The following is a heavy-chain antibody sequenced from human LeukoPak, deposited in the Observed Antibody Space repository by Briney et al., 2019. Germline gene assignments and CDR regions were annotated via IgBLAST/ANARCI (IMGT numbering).Heavy chain of an antibody. V-gene: IGHV3-30*02. CDR2: IRYDGSNK. J-gene: IGHJ4*02. CDR1: GFTFSSYG. CDR3: AKDRRYFGSGLDS. Sequence: GGSLRLSCAASGFTFSSYGMHWVRQAPGKGLEWVAFIRYDGSNKYYADSVKGRFTISRDNSKNTLYLQMNSLRAEDTAIYYCAKDRRYFGSGLDSWGQGTLVTVSS. D-gene: IGHD3-10*01.